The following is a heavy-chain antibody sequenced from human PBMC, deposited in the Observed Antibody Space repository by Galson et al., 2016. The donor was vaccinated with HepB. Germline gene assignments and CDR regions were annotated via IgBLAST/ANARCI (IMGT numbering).Heavy chain of an antibody. V-gene: IGHV3-7*01. D-gene: IGHD6-19*01. CDR1: GFTFSSYW. CDR3: ARRIAVAHHDAFDI. Sequence: SLRLSCAASGFTFSSYWMNWVRQAPGKGLEWVANIKQDGSAKYYVDSVKGRFTISRDNAKNSLYLQVNSLRAEDTAVYYCARRIAVAHHDAFDIWGQGTMVTVPS. J-gene: IGHJ3*02. CDR2: IKQDGSAK.